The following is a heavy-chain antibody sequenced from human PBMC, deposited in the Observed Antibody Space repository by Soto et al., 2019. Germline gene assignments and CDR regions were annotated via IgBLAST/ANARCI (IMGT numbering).Heavy chain of an antibody. V-gene: IGHV3-23*01. CDR2: ISGSGGST. Sequence: PGGSLRLSCAASGFTFSSYAVSWVRQAPGKGLEWVSAISGSGGSTYYADSVKGRFTISRDNSKNTLYLQMNSLRAEDTAVYYCAKDSVTMIVRDYFDYWGQGTLVTVSS. CDR1: GFTFSSYA. J-gene: IGHJ4*02. D-gene: IGHD3-22*01. CDR3: AKDSVTMIVRDYFDY.